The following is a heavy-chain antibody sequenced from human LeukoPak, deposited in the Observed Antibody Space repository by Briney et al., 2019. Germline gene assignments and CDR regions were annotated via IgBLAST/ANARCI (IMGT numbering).Heavy chain of an antibody. J-gene: IGHJ4*02. CDR2: VGGSGDIT. CDR1: GFTFSNYG. Sequence: PGGSLRLSCAASGFTFSNYGMTWIRRAPGKGLEWVSAVGGSGDITYYSNSVKGRFTVSRDNSKNTLYLQMNSLRVDDTAVYYCAKTAGYFDHWGQGTLATVSS. V-gene: IGHV3-23*01. CDR3: AKTAGYFDH.